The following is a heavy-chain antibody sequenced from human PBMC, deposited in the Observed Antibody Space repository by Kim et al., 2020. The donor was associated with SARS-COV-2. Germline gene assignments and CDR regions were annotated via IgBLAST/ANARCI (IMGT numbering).Heavy chain of an antibody. Sequence: GGSLRLSCAASGFTFNTYGMHWVRQAPGKGLEWVAVISYDGSHTNYVDSVRGRFTISRDNPKNTLYLQMNSLRIEDTAVYYCARSFSGSYFCYDYWGQGSLVTVSS. J-gene: IGHJ4*02. CDR3: ARSFSGSYFCYDY. CDR1: GFTFNTYG. V-gene: IGHV3-30*03. CDR2: ISYDGSHT. D-gene: IGHD1-26*01.